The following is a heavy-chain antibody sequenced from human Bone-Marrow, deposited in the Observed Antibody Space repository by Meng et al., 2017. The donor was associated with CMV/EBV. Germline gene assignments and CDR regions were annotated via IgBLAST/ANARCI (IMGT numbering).Heavy chain of an antibody. CDR3: ARDPPAYYYGMDV. V-gene: IGHV1-46*01. CDR1: GYTFTSYY. Sequence: ASVKVSCKASGYTFTSYYMHWVQQAPGQGLEWMGIINPSGGSTSYAQKFQGRVTMTRDTSTSTVYMELSSLRSEDTAVYYCARDPPAYYYGMDVWGQGTTVTVSS. J-gene: IGHJ6*02. CDR2: INPSGGST.